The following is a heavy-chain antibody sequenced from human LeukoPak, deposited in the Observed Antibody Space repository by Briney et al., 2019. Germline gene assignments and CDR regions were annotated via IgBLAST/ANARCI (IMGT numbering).Heavy chain of an antibody. Sequence: PSETLSLTCTVSGGSISSGSYYWSWIRQPAGKGLEWIGRIYTSGSTNYNPSLKSRVTISVDTSKNQFSLKLSSVTAADTAVYYCARDLYGSGSYYNYYYYYMDVWGKGTTVTVSS. CDR1: GGSISSGSYY. CDR2: IYTSGST. J-gene: IGHJ6*03. D-gene: IGHD3-10*01. V-gene: IGHV4-61*02. CDR3: ARDLYGSGSYYNYYYYYMDV.